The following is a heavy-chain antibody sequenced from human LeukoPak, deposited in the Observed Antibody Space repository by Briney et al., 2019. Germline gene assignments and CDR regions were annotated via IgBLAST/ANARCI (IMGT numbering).Heavy chain of an antibody. J-gene: IGHJ5*02. CDR1: GYTFTSYG. D-gene: IGHD3-3*01. CDR3: ARSPGLRFLEWLSPGWFDP. V-gene: IGHV1-18*01. Sequence: GASVKVSCKASGYTFTSYGISWVRQAPGQGLEWMGWISAYNGNTNYAQKLQGRVTMTTDTSTSTAYMELRSLRSDDTAVYYCARSPGLRFLEWLSPGWFDPWGQGTLVTVSS. CDR2: ISAYNGNT.